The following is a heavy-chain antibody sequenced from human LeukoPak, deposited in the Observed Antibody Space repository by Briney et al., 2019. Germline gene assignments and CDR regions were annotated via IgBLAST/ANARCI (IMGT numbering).Heavy chain of an antibody. J-gene: IGHJ4*02. CDR2: INHVGGAK. CDR3: VKDTCSPKAVITGYFDY. Sequence: PGGSLRLSCAASGFTFSNYWMTWVRQAPGKGLEWVAHINHVGGAKFYAGSVKGRFTISRDNSQNSLYLQMSNLKSEDTAVDYCVKDTCSPKAVITGYFDYWGLGTLVTVSS. V-gene: IGHV3-7*01. D-gene: IGHD3-16*01. CDR1: GFTFSNYW.